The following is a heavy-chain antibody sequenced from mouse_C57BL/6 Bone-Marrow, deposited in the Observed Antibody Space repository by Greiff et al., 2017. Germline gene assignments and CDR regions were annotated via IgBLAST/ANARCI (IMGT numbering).Heavy chain of an antibody. J-gene: IGHJ4*01. V-gene: IGHV1-5*01. CDR3: TRSIYLFYAMDY. D-gene: IGHD5-1*01. CDR1: GYTFTSYW. Sequence: VQLQQSGTVLARPGASVKMSCKTSGYTFTSYWMHWVKQRPGQGLEWIGAIYPGNSDTSYNQKFKGKAKLTAVTSASTAYMELSSLTNADSAVXYCTRSIYLFYAMDYWGQGTSVTVSS. CDR2: IYPGNSDT.